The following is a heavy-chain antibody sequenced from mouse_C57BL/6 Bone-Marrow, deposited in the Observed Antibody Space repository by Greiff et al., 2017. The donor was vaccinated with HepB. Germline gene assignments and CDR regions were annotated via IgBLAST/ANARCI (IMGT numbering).Heavy chain of an antibody. Sequence: LQESGAELARPGASVKLSCKASGYTFTSYGISWVKQRTGQGLEWIGEIYPRSGNTYYNEKFKGKATLTADKSSSTAYMELRSLTSEDSAVYFCARPFITTVVAYYFDYWGQGTTLTVSS. CDR3: ARPFITTVVAYYFDY. CDR2: IYPRSGNT. D-gene: IGHD1-1*01. V-gene: IGHV1-81*01. CDR1: GYTFTSYG. J-gene: IGHJ2*01.